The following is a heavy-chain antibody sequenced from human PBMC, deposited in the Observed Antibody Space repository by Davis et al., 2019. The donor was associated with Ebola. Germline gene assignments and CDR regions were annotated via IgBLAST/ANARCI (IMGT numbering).Heavy chain of an antibody. J-gene: IGHJ3*02. CDR1: GNSFTSQW. CDR3: ASLRRTITGMDDGFDI. D-gene: IGHD2-8*02. Sequence: GESLKISCKDSGNSFTSQWLGWVRQMPGKGLDWMGIIYTGDSDTRSSPSFRGQVIISDDKPMKTAFLQWSSLKASDSGMYYCASLRRTITGMDDGFDIWGEGTMVTVSS. CDR2: IYTGDSDT. V-gene: IGHV5-51*04.